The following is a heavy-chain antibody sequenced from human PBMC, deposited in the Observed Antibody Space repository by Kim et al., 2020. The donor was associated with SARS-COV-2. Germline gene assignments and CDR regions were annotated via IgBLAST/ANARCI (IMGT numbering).Heavy chain of an antibody. D-gene: IGHD2-15*01. CDR3: AKDAYGGNPVYFFDI. Sequence: GGSLRLSCKASGFTFSSFAINWVRQTPGKGLEWVSAITNSGGSTFYADSVKGRFSVSRDNSKNTVDLQLSSLRAEDTAVYYCAKDAYGGNPVYFFDIWGQGTLVTVSS. V-gene: IGHV3-23*01. J-gene: IGHJ4*02. CDR1: GFTFSSFA. CDR2: ITNSGGST.